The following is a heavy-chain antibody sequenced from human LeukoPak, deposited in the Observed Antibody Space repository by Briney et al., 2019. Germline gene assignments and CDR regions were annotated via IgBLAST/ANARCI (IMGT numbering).Heavy chain of an antibody. CDR2: INHSGST. J-gene: IGHJ4*02. CDR1: GGSFSGYY. V-gene: IGHV4-34*01. CDR3: ARGSAYSGYDLDI. D-gene: IGHD5-12*01. Sequence: PSETLSLTCAVYGGSFSGYYWSWIRQPPGKGLEWIGEINHSGSTNYNPSLKSRVTISVDTSKNQFSLKLSSVTAADTAVYYCARGSAYSGYDLDIWGQGTLVTVSS.